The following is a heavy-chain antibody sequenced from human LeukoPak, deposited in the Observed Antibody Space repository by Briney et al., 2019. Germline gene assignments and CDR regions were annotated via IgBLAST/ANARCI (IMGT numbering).Heavy chain of an antibody. D-gene: IGHD4-17*01. CDR3: ARDPSLYGDYDAFDI. Sequence: GGSLRLSCAASGFTFSSYWMSWVRQAPGKGLEWVANIKQDGGEKYYVDSVKGRFTISRDNAKNSLYLQMSSLRAEDTAVYYCARDPSLYGDYDAFDIWGQGTMVTVSS. CDR2: IKQDGGEK. V-gene: IGHV3-7*03. J-gene: IGHJ3*02. CDR1: GFTFSSYW.